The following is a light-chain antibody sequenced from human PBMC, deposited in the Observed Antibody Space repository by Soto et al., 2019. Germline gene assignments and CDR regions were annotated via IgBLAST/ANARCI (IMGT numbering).Light chain of an antibody. J-gene: IGLJ1*01. V-gene: IGLV2-14*01. CDR3: GSWDSSLSAYV. CDR2: EVS. Sequence: QSALTQPASVSGSPGQSITISCTGSSSDVGDYTYVSWYQHHPGKAPKLMIYEVSNRPSGVSDRFSGSKSGTSATLGITGFQTGDEADYYCGSWDSSLSAYVFGTGTKLTVL. CDR1: SSDVGDYTY.